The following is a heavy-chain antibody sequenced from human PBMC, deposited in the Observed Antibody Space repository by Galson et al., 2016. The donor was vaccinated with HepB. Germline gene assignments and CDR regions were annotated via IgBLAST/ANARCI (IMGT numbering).Heavy chain of an antibody. D-gene: IGHD1-26*01. J-gene: IGHJ4*02. Sequence: SLRLSCAASGFTFSSHAMHWVRQAPGKGLERVSTISDNGGRTYYANSVKGRFTISRDNSKNTLYLQMGSLRADDMAVYYCARGRGGATQRYFDYWGQGTLVTVSS. V-gene: IGHV3-64*01. CDR3: ARGRGGATQRYFDY. CDR2: ISDNGGRT. CDR1: GFTFSSHA.